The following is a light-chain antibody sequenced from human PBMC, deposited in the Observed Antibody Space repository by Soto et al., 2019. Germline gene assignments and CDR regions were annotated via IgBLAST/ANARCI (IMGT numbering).Light chain of an antibody. CDR3: HQYFISPRT. V-gene: IGKV3-20*01. CDR1: QSVSSN. Sequence: IVMTQSPATLSVSPGERATLSCRASQSVSSNLAWYQQKPGQSPRLLIYGASSRATGIPDRFSGSGSGTDFTLTISRLEPEDAAVYDCHQYFISPRTCAQGTKVDIK. J-gene: IGKJ1*01. CDR2: GAS.